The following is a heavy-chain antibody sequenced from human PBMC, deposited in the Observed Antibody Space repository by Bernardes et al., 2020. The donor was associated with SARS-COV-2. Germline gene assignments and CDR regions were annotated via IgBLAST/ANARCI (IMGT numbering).Heavy chain of an antibody. V-gene: IGHV4-39*01. CDR3: ARLEIAGSGWFDP. J-gene: IGHJ5*02. CDR2: IYYSGST. Sequence: SETLSLTCTVSGGSISSSSYYWGWIRQPPGKGLEWIGSIYYSGSTYYNPSLKSRVTISVDTSKNQFSLKLSSVTAADTAVYYCARLEIAGSGWFDPWGQGTLVTVSS. D-gene: IGHD3-10*01. CDR1: GGSISSSSYY.